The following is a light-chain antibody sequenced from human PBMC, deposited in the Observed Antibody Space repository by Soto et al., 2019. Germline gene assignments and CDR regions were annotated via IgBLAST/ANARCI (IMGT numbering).Light chain of an antibody. CDR1: RSISSW. Sequence: DIQMTQSPSTLSASVGDRITVTCRASRSISSWVAWYQQKPGKAPKLLIYKASALESGVPSRFSGSGSGTEFTLTISSLQPDDSATYYCQQYNSSPWTFGQGTKVDIK. CDR2: KAS. CDR3: QQYNSSPWT. V-gene: IGKV1-5*03. J-gene: IGKJ1*01.